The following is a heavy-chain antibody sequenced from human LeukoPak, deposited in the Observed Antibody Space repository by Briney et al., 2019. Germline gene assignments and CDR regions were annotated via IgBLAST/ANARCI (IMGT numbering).Heavy chain of an antibody. CDR3: ARELASGDYAFDI. Sequence: PSETLSLTCAVYGGSLSGYYWSWIRQPPGKGLEWIGEINHSGSTNYNPSLKSRVTISVDTSKNQFSLKLSSVTAADTAVYYCARELASGDYAFDIWGQGTMVTVSS. D-gene: IGHD4-17*01. CDR1: GGSLSGYY. J-gene: IGHJ3*02. CDR2: INHSGST. V-gene: IGHV4-34*01.